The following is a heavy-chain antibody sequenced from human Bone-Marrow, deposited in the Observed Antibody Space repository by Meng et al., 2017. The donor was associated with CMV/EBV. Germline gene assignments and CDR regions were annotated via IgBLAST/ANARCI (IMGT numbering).Heavy chain of an antibody. J-gene: IGHJ3*02. CDR3: AGGAYYYDSSGYYLGGDAFDI. CDR1: GYTFTGYY. V-gene: IGHV1-2*02. CDR2: INPNSGGT. D-gene: IGHD3-22*01. Sequence: ASVKVSCKASGYTFTGYYMHWVRQAPGQGLEWMGWINPNSGGTNYAQKFQGRVTMTRDTSISTACMELSRLRSDGTAVYYCAGGAYYYDSSGYYLGGDAFDIWGQGTMVTVSS.